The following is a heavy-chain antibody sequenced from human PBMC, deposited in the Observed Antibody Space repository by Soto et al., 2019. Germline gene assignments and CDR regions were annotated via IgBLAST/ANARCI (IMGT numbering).Heavy chain of an antibody. J-gene: IGHJ5*02. V-gene: IGHV3-23*01. CDR3: AILPVGYIWGSYRYA. CDR2: ISGSGGST. Sequence: EVQLLESGGGLVQPGGSLRLSCAASGFTFSSYAMSWVRQAPGKGLEWVSAISGSGGSTYYADSVKGRFTISRDNSKNTLYLQMNSQRGEDTAVYYCAILPVGYIWGSYRYAWGQGTLVTVSS. D-gene: IGHD3-16*02. CDR1: GFTFSSYA.